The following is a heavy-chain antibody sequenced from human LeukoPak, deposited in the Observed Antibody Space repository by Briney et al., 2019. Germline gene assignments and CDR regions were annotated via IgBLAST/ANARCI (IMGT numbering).Heavy chain of an antibody. J-gene: IGHJ3*01. Sequence: GGSLRLSCATSGLSVSTSVIHWVRQIPGRGLQWVAGTWSDGVAKYYEASVKGRFTISIDRSKNTVFLQMNNLRAEDTALYHCTKETNAFDAWGRGTLVTVSS. V-gene: IGHV3-33*03. CDR1: GLSVSTSV. CDR3: TKETNAFDA. D-gene: IGHD1-7*01. CDR2: TWSDGVAK.